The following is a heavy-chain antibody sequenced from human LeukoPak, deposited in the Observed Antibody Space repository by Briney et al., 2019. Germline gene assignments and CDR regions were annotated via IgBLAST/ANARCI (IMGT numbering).Heavy chain of an antibody. CDR3: AKGPTNWSGYPVDY. D-gene: IGHD3-3*01. CDR2: ISGSGGST. V-gene: IGHV3-23*01. CDR1: GFTFSSYA. Sequence: PGGSLRLSCTASGFTFSSYAMSWVRQAPGKELEWVSGISGSGGSTYYADSVKGRFTISRDNSKNTLYLQMNSLRAEDTAVYYCAKGPTNWSGYPVDYWGQGTLVTVSS. J-gene: IGHJ4*02.